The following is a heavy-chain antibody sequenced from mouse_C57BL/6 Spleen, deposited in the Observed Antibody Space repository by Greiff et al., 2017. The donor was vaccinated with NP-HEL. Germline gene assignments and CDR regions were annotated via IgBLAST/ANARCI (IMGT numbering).Heavy chain of an antibody. Sequence: VQLQQSGPELVKPGASVKISCKASGYAFSSSWMNWVKQRPGKGLEWIGRIYPGDGDTNYNGKFKGKATLTADKSSSTAYMQLSSLTSEDSAVYFCARERAYGDEAWFAYWGQGTLVTVSA. CDR2: IYPGDGDT. D-gene: IGHD2-13*01. CDR1: GYAFSSSW. V-gene: IGHV1-82*01. J-gene: IGHJ3*01. CDR3: ARERAYGDEAWFAY.